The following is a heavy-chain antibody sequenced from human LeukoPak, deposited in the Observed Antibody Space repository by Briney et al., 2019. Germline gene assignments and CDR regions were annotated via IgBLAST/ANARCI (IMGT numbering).Heavy chain of an antibody. CDR3: ARGFSWSGYDSGPYYYYYYMDV. Sequence: GGSLRLSCAASGFSFSSYGMSWVRQAPGKGLEWVSGISGGAVSTNYADSVKGRFTISRDNSKNSLYLQMNSLRAEDTAVYYCARGFSWSGYDSGPYYYYYYMDVWGKGTTVTISS. V-gene: IGHV3-23*01. J-gene: IGHJ6*03. CDR1: GFSFSSYG. CDR2: ISGGAVST. D-gene: IGHD5-12*01.